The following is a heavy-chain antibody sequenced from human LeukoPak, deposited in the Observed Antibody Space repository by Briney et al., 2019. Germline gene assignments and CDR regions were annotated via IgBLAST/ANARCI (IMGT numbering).Heavy chain of an antibody. D-gene: IGHD3-16*01. CDR2: IYDSGST. V-gene: IGHV4-4*02. Sequence: TSETLSLTCAVSGGSISSSNWWSWVRQPPGKGLEWIGEIYDSGSTNYNPSLKSRVTISVDKSKNQFSLKLSSVTAADTAVYYCTASLLGYGMDVWGQGTTATVSS. J-gene: IGHJ6*02. CDR1: GGSISSSNW. CDR3: TASLLGYGMDV.